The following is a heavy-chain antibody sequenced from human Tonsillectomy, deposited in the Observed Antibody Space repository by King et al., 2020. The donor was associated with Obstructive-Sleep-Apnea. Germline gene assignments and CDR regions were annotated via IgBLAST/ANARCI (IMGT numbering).Heavy chain of an antibody. CDR1: GGSISSGGYY. Sequence: VPLQESGPGLVKPSQTLSLTCTVSGGSISSGGYYWSWIRQHPGKGLEWIGYIYYSGSTYYNPSLKSRVTISVDTSKNQFSLKLSSVTAADTAVYYCARDRGTSSYYYYGMDVWGQGTTVTVSS. CDR2: IYYSGST. CDR3: ARDRGTSSYYYYGMDV. J-gene: IGHJ6*02. D-gene: IGHD3/OR15-3a*01. V-gene: IGHV4-31*03.